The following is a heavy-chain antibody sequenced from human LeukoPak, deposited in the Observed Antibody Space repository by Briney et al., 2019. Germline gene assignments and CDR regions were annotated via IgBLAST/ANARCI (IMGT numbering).Heavy chain of an antibody. CDR3: ASEYYYDSSGYYYVSSYFDY. CDR1: GFTFSSYS. J-gene: IGHJ4*02. Sequence: GGSLRLSCAASGFTFSSYSMNWVRQAPGKGLEWVSSISSSSSYIYYADSVKGRFTISRDNAKNLLYLQMNSLRAEDTAMYYCASEYYYDSSGYYYVSSYFDYWGQGTLVTVSS. V-gene: IGHV3-21*01. CDR2: ISSSSSYI. D-gene: IGHD3-22*01.